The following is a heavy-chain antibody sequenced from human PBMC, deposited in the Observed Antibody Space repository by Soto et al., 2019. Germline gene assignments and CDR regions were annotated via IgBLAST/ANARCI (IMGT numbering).Heavy chain of an antibody. CDR1: GYTFTSYA. Sequence: QVQLVQAGAEVKKPGASVKVSCKASGYTFTSYAMHWVRQAPGQRLEGMGWINAGNGNTKYSQKFQGRVTITRDTSASTAYLELSSLRSEDTAVYYCARVANKPAAPGPWFDPWGQGTLVTVSS. D-gene: IGHD2-2*01. J-gene: IGHJ5*02. CDR2: INAGNGNT. CDR3: ARVANKPAAPGPWFDP. V-gene: IGHV1-3*01.